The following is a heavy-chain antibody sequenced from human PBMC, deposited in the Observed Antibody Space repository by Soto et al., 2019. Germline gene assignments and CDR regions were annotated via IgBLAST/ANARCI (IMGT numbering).Heavy chain of an antibody. J-gene: IGHJ4*02. Sequence: TSETLSLTCTVSGGSISSGGYYWSWIRQHPGKGLEWIGYIYYSGSTYYNPSLKSRVTISVDTSKNQFSLKLSSVTAADTAVYYCARDLGNYDILTGYYNPRNYFDYWGQGTLVTVSS. CDR1: GGSISSGGYY. CDR2: IYYSGST. D-gene: IGHD3-9*01. CDR3: ARDLGNYDILTGYYNPRNYFDY. V-gene: IGHV4-31*03.